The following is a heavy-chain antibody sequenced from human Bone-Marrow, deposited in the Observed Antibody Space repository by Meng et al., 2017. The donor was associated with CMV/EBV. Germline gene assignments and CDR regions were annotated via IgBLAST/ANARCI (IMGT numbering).Heavy chain of an antibody. CDR3: ARFYSSRSLYGMDV. J-gene: IGHJ6*02. V-gene: IGHV1-2*02. D-gene: IGHD3-22*01. CDR2: IFPNSGVT. CDR1: GYIFRDFY. Sequence: ASVKVSCKASGYIFRDFYLHWVRQVPGQGLEWMGWIFPNSGVTKYAGKFQDRVALTRDTSISTAYMELRRLGSDDTAIYYCARFYSSRSLYGMDVWGQGTTVTVSS.